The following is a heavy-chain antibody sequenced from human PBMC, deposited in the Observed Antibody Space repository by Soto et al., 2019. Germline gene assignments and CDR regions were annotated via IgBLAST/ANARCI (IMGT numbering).Heavy chain of an antibody. J-gene: IGHJ4*02. V-gene: IGHV3-53*04. CDR2: IYSGGST. CDR1: GFNVGGNY. Sequence: GGSLRLSCAASGFNVGGNYMSWVRQAPGKGLEWVSVIYSGGSTYYADSVKGRFTISRHNSKNTLYLQMNSLRAEDTAVYYCARAYDYIWGSYRYTPFQNWGQGTLFTVS. CDR3: ARAYDYIWGSYRYTPFQN. D-gene: IGHD3-16*02.